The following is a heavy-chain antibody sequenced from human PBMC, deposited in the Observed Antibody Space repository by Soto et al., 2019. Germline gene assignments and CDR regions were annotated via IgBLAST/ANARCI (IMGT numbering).Heavy chain of an antibody. Sequence: QVQLVQSGAEVKKPGASVKVSCKASGYTFTSYDINWVRQATGQGREWMGWMNPNSGNTGYAQKFQGRVTMTRNTSISTAYMELSSLRSEDTAVYYCAIAGFIPVAPHYYYMDVWGKGTTVTGS. D-gene: IGHD6-19*01. V-gene: IGHV1-8*01. CDR2: MNPNSGNT. J-gene: IGHJ6*03. CDR1: GYTFTSYD. CDR3: AIAGFIPVAPHYYYMDV.